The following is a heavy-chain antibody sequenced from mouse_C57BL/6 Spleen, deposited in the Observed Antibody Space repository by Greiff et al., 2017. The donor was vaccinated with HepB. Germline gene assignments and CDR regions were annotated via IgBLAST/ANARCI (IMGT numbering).Heavy chain of an antibody. D-gene: IGHD2-5*01. V-gene: IGHV5-6*01. Sequence: EVQVVESGGDLVKPGGSLKLSCAASGFTFSSYGMSWVRQTPDKRLEWVATISSGGSYTYYPDSVKGRFTISRDNAKNTLYLQMSSLKSEDTAMYYCARRDSNFPFAYWGQGTLVTVSA. CDR3: ARRDSNFPFAY. J-gene: IGHJ3*01. CDR2: ISSGGSYT. CDR1: GFTFSSYG.